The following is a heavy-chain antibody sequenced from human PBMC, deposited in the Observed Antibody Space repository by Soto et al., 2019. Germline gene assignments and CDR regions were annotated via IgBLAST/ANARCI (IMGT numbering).Heavy chain of an antibody. Sequence: GGSLRLSCAASGFTFSSYGMHWVRQAPGKGLEWVAVISYDGSNKYYADSVKGRFTISRDNSKNTLYLQMNSLRAEDTAVYYCAKEIAARPLVDYYYGMDVWGQGTTVTVSS. J-gene: IGHJ6*02. CDR2: ISYDGSNK. CDR3: AKEIAARPLVDYYYGMDV. CDR1: GFTFSSYG. V-gene: IGHV3-30*18. D-gene: IGHD6-6*01.